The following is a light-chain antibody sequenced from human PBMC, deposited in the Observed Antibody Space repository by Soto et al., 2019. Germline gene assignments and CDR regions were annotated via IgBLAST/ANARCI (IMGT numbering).Light chain of an antibody. CDR1: HDISTF. CDR2: EAS. CDR3: QQLYTLPFT. J-gene: IGKJ5*01. Sequence: DIQLTQSPSTMSASVGDRATITCRASHDISTFLAWYQQKPGKAPKLLIYEASTLQSGVPSRFSGSGSGTEFTLTISGLLPEDFAAYHCQQLYTLPFTFGQGTLLEI. V-gene: IGKV1-9*01.